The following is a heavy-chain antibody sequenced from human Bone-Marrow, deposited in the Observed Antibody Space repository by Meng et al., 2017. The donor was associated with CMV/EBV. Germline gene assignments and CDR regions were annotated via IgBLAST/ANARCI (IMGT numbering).Heavy chain of an antibody. CDR1: GYTFTSYD. J-gene: IGHJ5*02. CDR3: ARGSSGSYYLDWFDP. V-gene: IGHV1-8*01. Sequence: ASVKVSCKASGYTFTSYDINWVRQATGQGLEWMGWMNPNSGNTGYAQKFQGRVTMTRNTSISTAYMELSSLRSEDTAVYYCARGSSGSYYLDWFDPWGQGTLVTVSS. D-gene: IGHD1-26*01. CDR2: MNPNSGNT.